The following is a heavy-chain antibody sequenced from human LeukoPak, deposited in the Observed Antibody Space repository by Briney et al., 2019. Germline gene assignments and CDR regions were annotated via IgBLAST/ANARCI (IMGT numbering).Heavy chain of an antibody. CDR2: ISSSSSYI. J-gene: IGHJ4*02. CDR1: GFTFRGYS. Sequence: GGSLRLSCAASGFTFRGYSMNWVRQAPGKGLEWVSSISSSSSYINYADSVKGRFTISRDNAKNSLYLQMNSLGAEDTAVYYCAREFLWFGELLHNPLDYWGQGTLVTVSS. CDR3: AREFLWFGELLHNPLDY. V-gene: IGHV3-21*01. D-gene: IGHD3-10*01.